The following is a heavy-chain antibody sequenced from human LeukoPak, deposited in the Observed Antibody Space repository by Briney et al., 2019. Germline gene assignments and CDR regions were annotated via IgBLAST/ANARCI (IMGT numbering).Heavy chain of an antibody. D-gene: IGHD6-13*01. Sequence: PGGSLRLSCAASGFTFNNAWMSWVRQAPGKGLEWVSSISSSSSYIYYADSVKGRFTISRDNAKNSLYLQMNSLRAEDTAVYYCARWGIAAAGRRGTFDYWGQGTLVTVSS. J-gene: IGHJ4*02. CDR1: GFTFNNAW. V-gene: IGHV3-21*01. CDR3: ARWGIAAAGRRGTFDY. CDR2: ISSSSSYI.